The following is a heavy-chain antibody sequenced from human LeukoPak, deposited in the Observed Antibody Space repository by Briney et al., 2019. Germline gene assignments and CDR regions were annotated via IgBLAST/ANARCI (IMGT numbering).Heavy chain of an antibody. J-gene: IGHJ4*02. CDR3: ARDVYAKVTSVTTVGY. CDR1: GYTFINYG. D-gene: IGHD4-17*01. CDR2: ISVYNGNT. Sequence: GASVKVSCKASGYTFINYGFSWVRQAPGQGLEWLGWISVYNGNTRYAQKVQGRVTMTTDTSTNTTYMELRSLRSGDTAVYYCARDVYAKVTSVTTVGYWGQGTLVTVSS. V-gene: IGHV1-18*01.